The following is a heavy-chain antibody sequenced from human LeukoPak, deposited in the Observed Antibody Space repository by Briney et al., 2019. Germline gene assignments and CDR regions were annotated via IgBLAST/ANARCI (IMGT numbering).Heavy chain of an antibody. CDR2: IYTSGST. D-gene: IGHD3-22*01. CDR3: ARQGYYDSSGYYYYFDY. CDR1: GGSISSYY. V-gene: IGHV4-4*09. Sequence: SETLSLTCTVSGGSISSYYWSWIRQPPGKGLEWIGYIYTSGSTNYNPSLKSRVTISVDTSKNQFSLKLSSVTAADTAVYYCARQGYYDSSGYYYYFDYWGQGTLVTVSS. J-gene: IGHJ4*02.